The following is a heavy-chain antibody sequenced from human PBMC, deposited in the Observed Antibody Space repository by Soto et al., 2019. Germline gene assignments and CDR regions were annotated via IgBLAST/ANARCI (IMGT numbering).Heavy chain of an antibody. CDR1: GFTFSSYA. CDR2: ISGSGGST. Sequence: EVQLLESGGGLVQPGGSLRLSCAASGFTFSSYAMSWVRQAPGKGLEWVSAISGSGGSTYYADSVQGRFTISRDTSKNTLYLQMNRLRAEDTAVYYCAKGRITIFGFFDYWGQGTLVTVSS. D-gene: IGHD3-3*01. J-gene: IGHJ4*02. CDR3: AKGRITIFGFFDY. V-gene: IGHV3-23*01.